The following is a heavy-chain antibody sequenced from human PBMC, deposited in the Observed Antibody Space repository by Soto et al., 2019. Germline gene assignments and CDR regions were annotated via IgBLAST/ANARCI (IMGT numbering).Heavy chain of an antibody. D-gene: IGHD1-26*01. CDR2: VKSKTDGGSS. J-gene: IGHJ4*01. CDR1: GFPFSNAW. Sequence: PGGSLRLSCVASGFPFSNAWINWVRKVPGKGLEWVGRVKSKTDGGSSDYAAAVKGRFAVSRDDSRHIVYLQMNSLKIEDTGVYYCTTDSRTTLPEIRFDYWGHRTQVTVSS. CDR3: TTDSRTTLPEIRFDY. V-gene: IGHV3-15*07.